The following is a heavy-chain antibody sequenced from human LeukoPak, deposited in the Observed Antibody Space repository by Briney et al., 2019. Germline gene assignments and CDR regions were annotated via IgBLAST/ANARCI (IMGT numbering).Heavy chain of an antibody. CDR2: ISSGSRTI. Sequence: TGGSLRLSCAASGFTFSSYSMNWVRRAPGKGLEWVSYISSGSRTIYYADSVKGRFTISRDNAKNSLYLQMNSLRAEDTAVYYCARTYYDILTAYNPYFDYWGQGTLVTVSS. V-gene: IGHV3-48*04. D-gene: IGHD3-9*01. CDR3: ARTYYDILTAYNPYFDY. J-gene: IGHJ4*02. CDR1: GFTFSSYS.